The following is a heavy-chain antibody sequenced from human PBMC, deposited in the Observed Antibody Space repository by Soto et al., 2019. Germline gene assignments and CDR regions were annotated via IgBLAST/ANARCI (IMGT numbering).Heavy chain of an antibody. J-gene: IGHJ3*02. Sequence: QVQLQQWGAGLLKPSETLSLTCAVSGEFVSSGNYYWSWIRQHPGKGLEWIGGMSHSGGTRFKPSLKRRVIISVDTSKNQFSLKMSSVTAADTALYYCARVERGTATSVVDAFDIWGPGTMVTVSS. CDR1: GEFVSSGNYY. CDR3: ARVERGTATSVVDAFDI. V-gene: IGHV4-34*01. CDR2: MSHSGGT. D-gene: IGHD1-1*01.